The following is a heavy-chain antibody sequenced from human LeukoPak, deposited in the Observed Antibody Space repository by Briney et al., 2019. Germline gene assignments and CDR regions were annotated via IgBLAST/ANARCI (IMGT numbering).Heavy chain of an antibody. CDR2: ISYRGSP. CDR3: ARRSGYTYGSVDFDY. Sequence: SETLSLTCTVSGAPLSSRPYSWRRIRQPPAKGLEWIGTISYRGSPHYNPSLKSRLPLSVDTSNNQLSLRVSSVTAADAAVYYCARRSGYTYGSVDFDYWGQGILVTVSS. V-gene: IGHV4-39*01. CDR1: GAPLSSRPYS. J-gene: IGHJ4*02. D-gene: IGHD5-18*01.